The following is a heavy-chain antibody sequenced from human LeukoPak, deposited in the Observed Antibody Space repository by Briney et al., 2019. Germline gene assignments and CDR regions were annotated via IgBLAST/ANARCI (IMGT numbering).Heavy chain of an antibody. CDR1: GYNFTSYW. D-gene: IGHD3-22*01. V-gene: IGHV5-51*01. Sequence: GASLKISCKGFGYNFTSYWIGWVRQMPGKGLEWMGIIYPGDSDTIYSPSFQGQVTISADKSINTAYLQWSSLKASDTAMYYCARVYDSSGYYWYGFDIWGQGTMVTVSS. CDR2: IYPGDSDT. J-gene: IGHJ3*02. CDR3: ARVYDSSGYYWYGFDI.